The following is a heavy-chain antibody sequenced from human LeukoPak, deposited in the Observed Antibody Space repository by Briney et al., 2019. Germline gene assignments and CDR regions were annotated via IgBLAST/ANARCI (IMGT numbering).Heavy chain of an antibody. CDR1: GFNFFTYG. Sequence: PGRSLRLSCAASGFNFFTYGMHWVRQAPGKGLEWVAVIYRGGSTDYADSVKGRFTVSRDNSKNTLYLQMNSLRAEDTAVYYCARGGARQQLVENYFDYWGQGTLVTVSS. V-gene: IGHV3-NL1*01. CDR3: ARGGARQQLVENYFDY. CDR2: IYRGGST. J-gene: IGHJ4*02. D-gene: IGHD6-13*01.